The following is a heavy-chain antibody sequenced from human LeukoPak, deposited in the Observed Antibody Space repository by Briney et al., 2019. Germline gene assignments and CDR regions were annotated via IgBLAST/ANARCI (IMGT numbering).Heavy chain of an antibody. Sequence: SETLSLTCAVYGGSSSGYSWGWIRHPPGKGLEWIGKINLSGSTNYNPSLKSRVTISVDTSKNQFSLKLSSVTAADTAVYYCARVWVGIVVPAAIRKDWFDPWGQGTLVTVSS. CDR3: ARVWVGIVVPAAIRKDWFDP. CDR1: GGSSSGYS. J-gene: IGHJ5*02. D-gene: IGHD2-2*02. CDR2: INLSGST. V-gene: IGHV4-34*01.